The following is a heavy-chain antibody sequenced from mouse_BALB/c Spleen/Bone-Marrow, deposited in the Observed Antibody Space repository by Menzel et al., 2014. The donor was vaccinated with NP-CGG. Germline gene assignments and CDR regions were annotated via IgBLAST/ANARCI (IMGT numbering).Heavy chain of an antibody. D-gene: IGHD2-14*01. CDR3: VRDGDYRCAY. Sequence: EVQRVESGGGLVKPGGSLKLSCAASGFTFSDYYIYWVRQTPEKRLEWVATISDGGTYTSYPDTVKGRFTISRDNAKNSQYLQMSGLKSEDAAMYCRVRDGDYRCAYWGQGTLVTVSA. J-gene: IGHJ3*01. CDR2: ISDGGTYT. CDR1: GFTFSDYY. V-gene: IGHV5-4*02.